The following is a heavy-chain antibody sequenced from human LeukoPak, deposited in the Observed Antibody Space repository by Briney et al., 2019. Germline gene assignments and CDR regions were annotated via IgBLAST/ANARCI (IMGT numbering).Heavy chain of an antibody. D-gene: IGHD1-20*01. CDR2: ISAYNGNT. V-gene: IGHV1-18*01. Sequence: ASVKVSCKASGYTFTSYGISWVRQAPGQGLEWMGWISAYNGNTNYAQKLQGRVTMTTDTSTSAAYMELRSLRSDDTAVYYCGSFNWNEAASAFDIWGQGTMVTVSS. J-gene: IGHJ3*02. CDR1: GYTFTSYG. CDR3: GSFNWNEAASAFDI.